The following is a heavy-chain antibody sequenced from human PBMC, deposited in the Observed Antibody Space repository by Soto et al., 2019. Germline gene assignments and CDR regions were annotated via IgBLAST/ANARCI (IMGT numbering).Heavy chain of an antibody. CDR3: ARGPGGCGYYTPYSYYYAMDV. V-gene: IGHV4-4*02. J-gene: IGHJ6*02. CDR2: IYHSGST. Sequence: QVQLQESGPGLVKPSGTLSLTCAVSGGSISSSNWWSWVRQYPGKGLEWVGEIYHSGSTNYSPSLKSRVTISVDKSKNQFSLKLNSVTAADTAVYYCARGPGGCGYYTPYSYYYAMDVWGQGTTVTVSS. CDR1: GGSISSSNW. D-gene: IGHD3-3*01.